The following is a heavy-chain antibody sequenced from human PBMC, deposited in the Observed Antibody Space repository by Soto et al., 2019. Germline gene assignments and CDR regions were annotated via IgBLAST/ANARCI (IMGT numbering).Heavy chain of an antibody. Sequence: GSLRLSCAASGFTFSSYWMHWVRQAPGKGLVWVSRINSDGSSTSYADSVKGRFTISRDNAKNTLYPQMNSLRAEDTAVYYCARGFVSNSFDPWGQGTLVTVSS. D-gene: IGHD2-8*01. CDR3: ARGFVSNSFDP. V-gene: IGHV3-74*01. CDR1: GFTFSSYW. CDR2: INSDGSST. J-gene: IGHJ5*02.